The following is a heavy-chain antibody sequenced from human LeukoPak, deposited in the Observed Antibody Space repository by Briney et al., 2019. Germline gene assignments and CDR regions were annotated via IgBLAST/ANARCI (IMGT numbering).Heavy chain of an antibody. V-gene: IGHV3-48*03. Sequence: GGSLRLSCAASGLTFNDYEFNWVHQAPGKGLEWVSYISSSGTTKFYADSVKGRFNISRDNAKKSSYLQMNSLRDEDTAVYYCARSGLAAAGSYIRWYFDLWGRGTLVTVSA. J-gene: IGHJ2*01. CDR1: GLTFNDYE. CDR3: ARSGLAAAGSYIRWYFDL. CDR2: ISSSGTTK. D-gene: IGHD6-13*01.